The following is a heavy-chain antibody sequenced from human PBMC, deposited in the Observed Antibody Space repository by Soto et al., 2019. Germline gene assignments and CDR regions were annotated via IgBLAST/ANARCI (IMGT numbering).Heavy chain of an antibody. V-gene: IGHV4-4*02. D-gene: IGHD6-19*01. Sequence: QVQLQESGPGLVKPSGTLSLTCAVSGDSVSSPYYWCWVRQPPGKGLEWIGEVFHTGTTSYNPSLRSRVTISMDTSNNPFFLDLSSVTAAGTAVYYCARSAGWYAVHSWGPGTLVIVSS. CDR1: GDSVSSPYY. CDR3: ARSAGWYAVHS. J-gene: IGHJ4*02. CDR2: VFHTGTT.